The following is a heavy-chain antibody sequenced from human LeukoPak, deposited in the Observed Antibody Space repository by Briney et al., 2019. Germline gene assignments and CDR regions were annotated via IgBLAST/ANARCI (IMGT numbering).Heavy chain of an antibody. CDR1: GFTFSSYA. CDR2: ISYDGSNK. V-gene: IGHV3-30-3*01. CDR3: ARAPGGVAEGGN. D-gene: IGHD6-19*01. Sequence: GGSLRLPCAASGFTFSSYAMQWVRQAPGKGLERVAVISYDGSNKYYAASVKDRFTISRDNSKNTLYLQMNSLRAEDTAVYYCARAPGGVAEGGNWGQGTLVTVSS. J-gene: IGHJ4*02.